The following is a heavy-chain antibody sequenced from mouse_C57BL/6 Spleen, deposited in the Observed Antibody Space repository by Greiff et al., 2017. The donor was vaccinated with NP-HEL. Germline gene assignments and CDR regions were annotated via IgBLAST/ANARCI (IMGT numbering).Heavy chain of an antibody. CDR3: VCYEYADWYFEV. Sequence: VQLQQPGAELVKPGASVKMSCKASGYTFTSYWITWVKQRPGQGLEWIGDIYPGSGSTNVNEKFKSTATLTVDPSSSTAYMQLSRLSSLDSAVYFCVCYEYADWYFEVWGTRTTLTLSS. D-gene: IGHD2-4*01. J-gene: IGHJ1*03. CDR2: IYPGSGST. CDR1: GYTFTSYW. V-gene: IGHV1-55*01.